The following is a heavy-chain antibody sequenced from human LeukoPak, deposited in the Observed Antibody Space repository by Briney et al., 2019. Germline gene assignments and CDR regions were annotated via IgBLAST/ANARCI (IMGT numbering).Heavy chain of an antibody. CDR3: AKSQSSGWLYYFDY. D-gene: IGHD6-19*01. CDR2: ISGSDGST. CDR1: GFTFSNYC. J-gene: IGHJ4*02. V-gene: IGHV3-23*01. Sequence: GGSLRLSCAASGFTFSNYCMHWVRQIPGKGLEWVSLISGSDGSTYYADSVKGRFTISRDNSKNTLYLQMNSLRAEDTAIYYCAKSQSSGWLYYFDYWGQGTLVTVSS.